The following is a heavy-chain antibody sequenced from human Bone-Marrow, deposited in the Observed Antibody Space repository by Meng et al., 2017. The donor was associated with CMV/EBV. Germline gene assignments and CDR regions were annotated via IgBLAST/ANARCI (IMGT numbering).Heavy chain of an antibody. Sequence: SCAAYGFTFSSYAMNWVRQAPGKGLEWVSYISSSISTTYYADSVKGRFTISRDNAKNSLHLQMNSLRAEDTAVYYCARGSYGSGSFYPQPFDYWGQGTRVTVSS. D-gene: IGHD3-10*01. CDR1: GFTFSSYA. CDR2: ISSSISTT. V-gene: IGHV3-48*04. CDR3: ARGSYGSGSFYPQPFDY. J-gene: IGHJ4*02.